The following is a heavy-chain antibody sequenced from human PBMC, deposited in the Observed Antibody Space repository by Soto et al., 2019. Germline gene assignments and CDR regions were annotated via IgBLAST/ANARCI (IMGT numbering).Heavy chain of an antibody. D-gene: IGHD2-8*02. V-gene: IGHV1-3*01. Sequence: ASVKVSFKTFGYTFTNYVIHWVRQAPGQGLEWMGWINAGTGNTKYSQKLQDRLTISRDTSAATAYLDLSRLASEDTAVYYCARGRASWYWDFWGHGTLVTVSS. CDR3: ARGRASWYWDF. J-gene: IGHJ4*01. CDR2: INAGTGNT. CDR1: GYTFTNYV.